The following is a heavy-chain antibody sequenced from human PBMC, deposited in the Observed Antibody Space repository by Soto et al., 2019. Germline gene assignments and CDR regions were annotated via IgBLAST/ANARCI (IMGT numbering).Heavy chain of an antibody. V-gene: IGHV1-69*04. D-gene: IGHD4-17*01. CDR3: ARDHLTTFTTYLFYYYYGMDV. Sequence: SVKVSCKASGGTFSSYTISWVRQAPGQGLEWMGRIIPILGIANYAQKFQGRVTITADKPTSTAYMELSSLRSEDTAVYYCARDHLTTFTTYLFYYYYGMDVWGQGTTVTVSS. CDR1: GGTFSSYT. J-gene: IGHJ6*02. CDR2: IIPILGIA.